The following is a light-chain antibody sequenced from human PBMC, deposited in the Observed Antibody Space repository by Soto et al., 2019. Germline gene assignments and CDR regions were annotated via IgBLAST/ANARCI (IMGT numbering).Light chain of an antibody. CDR3: QQRTDWVT. CDR2: DTS. CDR1: QSVSSY. Sequence: EIVLTQSPATLSLSPGERATLSCRASQSVSSYFAWYQQKPGQAPRLLIYDTSKRATGIPARFSGSGSGTDLTLTISSIEPEDFSDYYCQQRTDWVTFGGGTKVEIK. J-gene: IGKJ4*01. V-gene: IGKV3-11*01.